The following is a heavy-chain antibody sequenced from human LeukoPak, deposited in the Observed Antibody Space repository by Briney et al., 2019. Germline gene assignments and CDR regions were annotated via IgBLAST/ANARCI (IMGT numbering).Heavy chain of an antibody. CDR1: GYTFTSYG. V-gene: IGHV1-18*01. Sequence: ASVKDSCKASGYTFTSYGISWVRQAPGQGLEWMGWISAYNGNTNYAQKLQGRVTMTTDTSTSTAYMELRSLRSDDTAVYYCARESGYYYDSSGYSYYWGQGTLVTVSS. CDR2: ISAYNGNT. D-gene: IGHD3-22*01. J-gene: IGHJ4*02. CDR3: ARESGYYYDSSGYSYY.